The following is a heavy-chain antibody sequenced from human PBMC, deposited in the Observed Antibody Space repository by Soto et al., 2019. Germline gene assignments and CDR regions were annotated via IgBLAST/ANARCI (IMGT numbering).Heavy chain of an antibody. J-gene: IGHJ4*02. CDR1: GFTFSSYG. CDR3: AKDHHSYYYDSSGYIGH. D-gene: IGHD3-22*01. V-gene: IGHV3-30*18. CDR2: ISYDGSNK. Sequence: GGSLRLSCAASGFTFSSYGMHWVRQAPGKGLEWVAVISYDGSNKYYADSGKGRFTISRDNSKNTLYLQMNSLRAEDTAVYYCAKDHHSYYYDSSGYIGHWGQGTLVTVSS.